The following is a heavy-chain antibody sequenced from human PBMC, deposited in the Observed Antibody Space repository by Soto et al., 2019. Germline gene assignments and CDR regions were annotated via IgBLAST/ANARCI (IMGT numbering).Heavy chain of an antibody. Sequence: EVQLVESVGGLVKPGGSLRLSCAASGFTFSSYSMNWVRQAPGKGLEWVSSISSSSSYIYYADSVKGRFTISRDNAKNSLYLQMNSLRAEDTAVYYCARRIAVAGNLDYWGQGTLVTVSS. V-gene: IGHV3-21*01. CDR1: GFTFSSYS. J-gene: IGHJ4*02. D-gene: IGHD6-19*01. CDR3: ARRIAVAGNLDY. CDR2: ISSSSSYI.